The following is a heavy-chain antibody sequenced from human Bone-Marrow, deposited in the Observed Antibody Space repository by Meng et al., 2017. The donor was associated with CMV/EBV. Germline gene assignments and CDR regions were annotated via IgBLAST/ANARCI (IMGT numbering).Heavy chain of an antibody. J-gene: IGHJ4*02. CDR3: HAQRGVATIPPTEYYFDY. CDR2: IKQDGSEK. Sequence: GESLKISCAASGFTFSDYYMSWVRQAPGKGLEWVANIKQDGSEKYYVDSVKGRFTISRDNAKNSLYLQMNSLRAEDTAVYYCHAQRGVATIPPTEYYFDYWGQGTLVTVSS. V-gene: IGHV3-7*01. D-gene: IGHD5-12*01. CDR1: GFTFSDYY.